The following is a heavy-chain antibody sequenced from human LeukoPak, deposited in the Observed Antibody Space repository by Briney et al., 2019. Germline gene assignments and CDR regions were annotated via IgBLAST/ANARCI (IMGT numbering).Heavy chain of an antibody. CDR1: GFIFSSYA. D-gene: IGHD2/OR15-2a*01. Sequence: PGGSLRLSCAASGFIFSSYALSWVRLAPGKGLDWVSGINVSGGSTWYADSVKGRFTISRDNSKNTLYLQMNSLRAEDTAVYYCAKYVSAKGPPYALDVWGQGTTVTVSS. CDR2: INVSGGST. V-gene: IGHV3-23*01. J-gene: IGHJ6*02. CDR3: AKYVSAKGPPYALDV.